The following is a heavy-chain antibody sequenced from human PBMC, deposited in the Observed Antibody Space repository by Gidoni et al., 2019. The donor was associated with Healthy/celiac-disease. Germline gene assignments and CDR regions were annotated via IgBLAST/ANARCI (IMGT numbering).Heavy chain of an antibody. V-gene: IGHV4-34*01. Sequence: QVQLQQWGAGLLKPSETLSLTCAVYGGSFSGYYWSWIRQPPGKGLEWIGEINHSGSTNYNPSLKSRVTISVDTSKNQFSLKLSSVTAADTAVYYCARVTSSGWYVDYWGQGTLVTVSS. CDR2: INHSGST. CDR3: ARVTSSGWYVDY. J-gene: IGHJ4*02. CDR1: GGSFSGYY. D-gene: IGHD6-19*01.